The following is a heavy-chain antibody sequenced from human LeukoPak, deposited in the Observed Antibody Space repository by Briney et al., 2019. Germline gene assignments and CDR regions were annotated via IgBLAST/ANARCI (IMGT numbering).Heavy chain of an antibody. CDR3: ARDHLPAGAPGYYMDV. V-gene: IGHV4-59*11. Sequence: SETLSLTCTVSGGSFSSHFWSWIRQPPGKGLEWIGYIYNSGITNYNPSLKSRVTMSVDTSKNQFSLMLRSVAAADTAVYYCARDHLPAGAPGYYMDVWGKGTTVTVSS. J-gene: IGHJ6*03. CDR2: IYNSGIT. CDR1: GGSFSSHF. D-gene: IGHD4/OR15-4a*01.